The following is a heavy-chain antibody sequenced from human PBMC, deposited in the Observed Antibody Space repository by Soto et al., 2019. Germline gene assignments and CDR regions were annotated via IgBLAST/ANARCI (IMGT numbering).Heavy chain of an antibody. J-gene: IGHJ3*02. CDR2: IDSDGSSA. D-gene: IGHD2-21*02. CDR3: ARGGDYHGYEI. Sequence: EVQLVESGGGLVQPGVSLRLSCAASGFTFSRYWIHWVRQAPGKGLVWVSRIDSDGSSAIYADSVKGRFTISRDNAKNMLYLQMNSLRAEDTAVYYCARGGDYHGYEIWGQLTMVTVSS. CDR1: GFTFSRYW. V-gene: IGHV3-74*01.